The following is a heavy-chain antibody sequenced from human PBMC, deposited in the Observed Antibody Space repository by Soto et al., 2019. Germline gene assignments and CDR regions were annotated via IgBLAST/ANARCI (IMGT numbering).Heavy chain of an antibody. D-gene: IGHD7-27*01. CDR2: IYPGDSDT. CDR1: RSSFTGYW. V-gene: IGHV5-51*01. CDR3: ARLRAGDPYYFDY. J-gene: IGHJ4*02. Sequence: GESLKISCKGSRSSFTGYWIGWVRQMPGKGLEWMGIIYPGDSDTRYSPSFQGQVTISADKSISTAYLQWSSLKASDTAMYYCARLRAGDPYYFDYWGQGTLVTVSS.